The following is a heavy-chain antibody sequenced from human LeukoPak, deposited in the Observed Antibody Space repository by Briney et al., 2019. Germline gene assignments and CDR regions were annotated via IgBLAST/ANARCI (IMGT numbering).Heavy chain of an antibody. CDR3: ARDDCSGGSCYDPAGYYYGMDV. Sequence: GGSLRLSCAASGFTFSSYAMHWVRQAPGKGLEWVAVISYDGSNKYYADSVKGRFTISRDNSKNTLYLQMNSLRAGDTAVYYCARDDCSGGSCYDPAGYYYGMDVWGQGTTVTVSS. V-gene: IGHV3-30-3*01. J-gene: IGHJ6*02. CDR1: GFTFSSYA. D-gene: IGHD2-15*01. CDR2: ISYDGSNK.